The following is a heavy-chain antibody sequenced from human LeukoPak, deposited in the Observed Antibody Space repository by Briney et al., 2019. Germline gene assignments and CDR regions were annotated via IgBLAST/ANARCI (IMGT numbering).Heavy chain of an antibody. V-gene: IGHV3-11*01. CDR2: ISSSGSTI. CDR3: AREYSSGWYFRRTFDY. CDR1: GFTFSDYY. Sequence: SPGGSLRLSCAASGFTFSDYYMTWIRQAPGKGLEWVSYISSSGSTIYYADSVKGRFTISRDNAKNSLYLQMNSLRAEDTAVYYCAREYSSGWYFRRTFDYWGQGTLVTVSS. J-gene: IGHJ4*02. D-gene: IGHD6-19*01.